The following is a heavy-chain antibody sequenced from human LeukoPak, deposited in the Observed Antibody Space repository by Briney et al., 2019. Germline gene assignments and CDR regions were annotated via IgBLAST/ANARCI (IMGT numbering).Heavy chain of an antibody. Sequence: GGSLRLSCAGPGFIFHDYAIHWVRQAPGKGLEWVSPISGDGGSTFYADSVKGRFTISRDNSKNSLYLQMNSLRSEDTALYYCARESESSGWYDYWGQGTLVTVSS. J-gene: IGHJ4*02. CDR1: GFIFHDYA. CDR2: ISGDGGST. CDR3: ARESESSGWYDY. D-gene: IGHD3-22*01. V-gene: IGHV3-43*02.